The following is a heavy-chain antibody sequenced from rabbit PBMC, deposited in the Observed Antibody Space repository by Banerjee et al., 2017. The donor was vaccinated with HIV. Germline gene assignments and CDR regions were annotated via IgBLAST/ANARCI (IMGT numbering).Heavy chain of an antibody. V-gene: IGHV1S43*01. D-gene: IGHD7-1*01. Sequence: QEQLVESGGGLVKPGGTLTLTCKASGIDFSSYYRMCWVRQAPGRGLELIACIYTTSGSTWYASWVNGRFTISRSTSLNTVDLQMTSLTAADTATYFCPRGYAGYPSLNLWGQGTLVTDS. CDR2: IYTTSGST. CDR1: GIDFSSYYR. J-gene: IGHJ4*01. CDR3: PRGYAGYPSLNL.